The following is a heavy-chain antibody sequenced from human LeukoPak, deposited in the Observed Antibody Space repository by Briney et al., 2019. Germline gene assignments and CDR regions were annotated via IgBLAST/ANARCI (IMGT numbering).Heavy chain of an antibody. J-gene: IGHJ3*01. CDR1: GYRFSSYW. CDR2: IYPGDSDT. V-gene: IGHV5-51*01. CDR3: ARLPGGVGALDS. Sequence: GESLKISCQGSGYRFSSYWIAWVRQMPAKGLEWMGIIYPGDSDTRYSPSFQGQVTISADKSISTAYLQWSSLKASDTAIYYCARLPGGVGALDSWGPGTMVTVSS. D-gene: IGHD1-26*01.